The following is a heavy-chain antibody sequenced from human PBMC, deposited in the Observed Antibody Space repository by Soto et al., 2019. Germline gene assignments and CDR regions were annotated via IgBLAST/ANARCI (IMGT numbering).Heavy chain of an antibody. CDR2: VYYSGTT. CDR1: GGSINSYY. Sequence: NPSETLSLTCTVSGGSINSYYWSWIRQSPGKGLEWIGYVYYSGTTYYNPSLQSRVTISVDTSKKQFSLKVRSVTAADTAIYFCARAGSTWRYFFEYWGQGSLVTVSS. D-gene: IGHD2-2*01. J-gene: IGHJ4*02. CDR3: ARAGSTWRYFFEY. V-gene: IGHV4-59*01.